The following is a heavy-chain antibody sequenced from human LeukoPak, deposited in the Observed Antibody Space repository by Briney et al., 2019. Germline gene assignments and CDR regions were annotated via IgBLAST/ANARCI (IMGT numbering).Heavy chain of an antibody. J-gene: IGHJ5*02. CDR3: AKSSAGITWFDP. D-gene: IGHD1-1*01. CDR1: GFSFSSSG. Sequence: HPGGSLRLSCAASGFSFSSSGMHWVRQAPGKGPEWVAFTRFDDSYKAYGDSVKGRFTISRDNSKNTLYLQMDSLRSHDTAVYYCAKSSAGITWFDPWGQGTLATVSS. CDR2: TRFDDSYK. V-gene: IGHV3-30*02.